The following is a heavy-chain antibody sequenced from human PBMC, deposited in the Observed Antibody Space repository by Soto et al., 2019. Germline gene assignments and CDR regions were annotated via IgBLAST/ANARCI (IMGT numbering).Heavy chain of an antibody. J-gene: IGHJ4*02. D-gene: IGHD2-2*01. CDR2: INWNGGST. Sequence: GGSLRLSCAASGFTFGDYGMSWVRQAPGKGLEWVSGINWNGGSTGYADSVKGRFTISRDNAKNSLYLQMNSLRAEDTALYYCARDKDHLLLGPFDYWGQGTLVTVSS. CDR1: GFTFGDYG. CDR3: ARDKDHLLLGPFDY. V-gene: IGHV3-20*04.